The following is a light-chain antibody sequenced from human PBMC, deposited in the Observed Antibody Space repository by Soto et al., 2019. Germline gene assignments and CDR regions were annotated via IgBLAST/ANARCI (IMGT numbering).Light chain of an antibody. Sequence: EIVLRQSPGTLSLSPGERATLSCRASQSVSSSYLAWYQQQPGQAPRLLIYAASTRATGVPARFSGSGSGTDFTLTITSLQSDDFAVYYCQQYNNWPPITFGQGTRLEIK. V-gene: IGKV3-15*01. CDR1: QSVSSSY. J-gene: IGKJ5*01. CDR3: QQYNNWPPIT. CDR2: AAS.